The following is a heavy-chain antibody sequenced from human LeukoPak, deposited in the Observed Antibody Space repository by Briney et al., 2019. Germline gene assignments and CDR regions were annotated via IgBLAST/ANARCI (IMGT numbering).Heavy chain of an antibody. CDR3: ARDRQAGATPHWYFDL. CDR1: GYTFTSYY. J-gene: IGHJ2*01. D-gene: IGHD1-26*01. Sequence: GASMKVSCKASGYTFTSYYMHWVRQAPGQGLEWMGIINPSGGSTSYAQKFQGRVTMTRDTSTSTVYMELSSLRSEDTAVYYCARDRQAGATPHWYFDLWGRGTLVTVSS. CDR2: INPSGGST. V-gene: IGHV1-46*01.